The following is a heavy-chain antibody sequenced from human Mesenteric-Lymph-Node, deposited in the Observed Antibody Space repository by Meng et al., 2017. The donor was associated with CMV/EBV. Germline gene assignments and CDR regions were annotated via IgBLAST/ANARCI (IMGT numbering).Heavy chain of an antibody. CDR2: INMDGSTT. V-gene: IGHV3-74*03. Sequence: GESLKISCVASGFTFSSYWIHWVRQAPGEGLVWVSRINMDGSTTTYADSVRGRFTISRDNAKNTLYLEMNSLRVEDTAVYYCARIFCRGGSCPSDYWGQGSLVTVSS. CDR1: GFTFSSYW. J-gene: IGHJ4*02. D-gene: IGHD2-15*01. CDR3: ARIFCRGGSCPSDY.